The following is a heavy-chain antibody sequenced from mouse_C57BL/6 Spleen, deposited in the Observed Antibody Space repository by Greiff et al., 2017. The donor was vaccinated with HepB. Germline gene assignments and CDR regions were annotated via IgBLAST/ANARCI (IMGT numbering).Heavy chain of an antibody. CDR1: GFNIKDYY. D-gene: IGHD1-1*01. Sequence: EVQLQQSGAELVRPGASVKLSCTASGFNIKDYYMHWVKQRPEQGLEWIGRIDPEDGDTEYAPKFQGKATMTADTSSNTAYLQLSSLTSEDTAGYYCTTDYYGSSYDYWGQGTTLTVSS. J-gene: IGHJ2*01. CDR3: TTDYYGSSYDY. V-gene: IGHV14-1*01. CDR2: IDPEDGDT.